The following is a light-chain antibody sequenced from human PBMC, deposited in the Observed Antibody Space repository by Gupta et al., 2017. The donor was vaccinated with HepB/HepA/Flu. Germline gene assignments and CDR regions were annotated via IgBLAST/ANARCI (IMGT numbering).Light chain of an antibody. Sequence: DVQMTQSPSSLSASLGGRVTITCRASQRIGNYLNWYQQKLGKAPKLLIYITSKVQSGVPSRFSGSGSGTEFTLTISKLQPEEFATYYCQHSDNTPRSFGHGTKVEVK. J-gene: IGKJ3*01. CDR2: ITS. V-gene: IGKV1-39*01. CDR3: QHSDNTPRS. CDR1: QRIGNY.